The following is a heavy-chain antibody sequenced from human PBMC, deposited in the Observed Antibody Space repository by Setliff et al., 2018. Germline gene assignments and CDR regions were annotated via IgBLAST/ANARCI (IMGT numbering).Heavy chain of an antibody. CDR1: GYTFTRYA. CDR3: TRGQRAWSY. V-gene: IGHV1-18*01. D-gene: IGHD6-19*01. J-gene: IGHJ4*02. Sequence: ASVKVSCKASGYTFTRYAISWVRQAPGQGPEWMGWISAYNGNTNYALKLQDRVIMTADTSTNTVYLDLRSLRSDDSAMYYCTRGQRAWSYWGQGTLGHRLL. CDR2: ISAYNGNT.